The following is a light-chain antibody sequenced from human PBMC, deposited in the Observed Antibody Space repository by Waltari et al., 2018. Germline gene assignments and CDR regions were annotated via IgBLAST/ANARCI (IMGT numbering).Light chain of an antibody. CDR1: SSNIGAGYD. Sequence: QSVLTQPPSVSGAPGPTVTTSCTVSSSNIGAGYDEHWYKQPPGTAPNPLIYWNRNRPSGVPDRFSGSKSGTSASLAITGRQAEDEADYYCQSYDSSLSGSGIFGGGTKLTVL. CDR3: QSYDSSLSGSGI. CDR2: WNR. J-gene: IGLJ2*01. V-gene: IGLV1-40*01.